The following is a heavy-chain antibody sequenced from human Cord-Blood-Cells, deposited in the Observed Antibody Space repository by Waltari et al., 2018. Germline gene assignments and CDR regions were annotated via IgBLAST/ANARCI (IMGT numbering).Heavy chain of an antibody. CDR1: GYSISSGYY. CDR3: ARDWDGYDYYYYYGMDV. V-gene: IGHV4-38-2*02. D-gene: IGHD5-12*01. J-gene: IGHJ6*02. CDR2: SYHGGST. Sequence: QVQLQESGPGLVKPSETLSLTCAVSGYSISSGYYWGWIRQPPGKGLEWIGSSYHGGSTYYTPSLKSRVTISVYTSKNQFSLKLSSVTAADTAVYYCARDWDGYDYYYYYGMDVWGQGTTVTVSS.